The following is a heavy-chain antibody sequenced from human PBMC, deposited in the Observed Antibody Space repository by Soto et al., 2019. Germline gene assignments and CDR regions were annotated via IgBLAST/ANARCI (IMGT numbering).Heavy chain of an antibody. CDR3: ARARSRVRGAF. D-gene: IGHD1-26*01. CDR1: GFTFDSYG. V-gene: IGHV3-23*01. J-gene: IGHJ4*02. CDR2: ISGSAGDT. Sequence: EVQLLESGGGLAQPGGSLRLSCAASGFTFDSYGMNWVRQAPGKGLEWVSSISGSAGDTYYAESVKGRFTISRDNSKNTLHLQMSSLRVEDTAVYYCARARSRVRGAFWGQGTLVTVSS.